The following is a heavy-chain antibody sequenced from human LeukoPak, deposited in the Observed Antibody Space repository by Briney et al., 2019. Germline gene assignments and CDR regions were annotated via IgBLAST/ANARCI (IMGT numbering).Heavy chain of an antibody. D-gene: IGHD5-12*01. CDR3: ARSGWLRFSGYGSYFDY. CDR1: GGSFSGYY. V-gene: IGHV4-34*01. J-gene: IGHJ4*02. CDR2: INHSGST. Sequence: PSETLSLTCAVYGGSFSGYYWSWIRQPPGKGLEWIGEINHSGSTNYNPSLKSRVTISVDTSKNQFSLKLSSVTAADTAVYYCARSGWLRFSGYGSYFDYWGQGTLVTVSS.